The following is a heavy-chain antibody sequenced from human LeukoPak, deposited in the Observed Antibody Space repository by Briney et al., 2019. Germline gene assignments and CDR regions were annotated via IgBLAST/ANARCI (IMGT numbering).Heavy chain of an antibody. V-gene: IGHV1-69*04. J-gene: IGHJ4*02. Sequence: SVKVSCKASGGTFSSYAISWVRQAPGQGLEWMGRIIPILGIANYAQKFQGRVTITADKSTSTAYMELSSLRSEDTAVYYCARSGGSSGWYEPLYYFDYWGQGTLVTVSS. CDR1: GGTFSSYA. CDR2: IIPILGIA. CDR3: ARSGGSSGWYEPLYYFDY. D-gene: IGHD6-19*01.